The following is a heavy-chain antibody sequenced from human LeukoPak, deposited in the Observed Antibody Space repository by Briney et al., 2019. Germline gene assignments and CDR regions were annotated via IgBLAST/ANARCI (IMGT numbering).Heavy chain of an antibody. CDR3: AKAGTGTNMIFDY. D-gene: IGHD1-1*01. CDR2: ISPTGSTT. Sequence: TGGSLRLSCTASGFSFSGHWMHWARQLPGKGLVWVSRISPTGSTTSYADSVKGRFTISRDTSKNTLYLQMYSLRAEDTAVYYCAKAGTGTNMIFDYWGQGTLVTVSS. V-gene: IGHV3-74*01. CDR1: GFSFSGHW. J-gene: IGHJ4*02.